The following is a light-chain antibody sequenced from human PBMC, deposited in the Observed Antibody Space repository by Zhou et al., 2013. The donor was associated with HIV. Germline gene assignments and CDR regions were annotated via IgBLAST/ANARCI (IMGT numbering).Light chain of an antibody. V-gene: IGKV1-9*01. CDR3: QQLYDFPAT. J-gene: IGKJ3*01. CDR1: QGISSS. CDR2: AAS. Sequence: DIQLTQSPPFVSASVGDRVTITCRASQGISSSLAWYQHNPGKAPKLLIYAASTLQSGVPSRFSGSGSGTEFSLTISSLQPEDSATYYCQQLYDFPATFGPGTKVDV.